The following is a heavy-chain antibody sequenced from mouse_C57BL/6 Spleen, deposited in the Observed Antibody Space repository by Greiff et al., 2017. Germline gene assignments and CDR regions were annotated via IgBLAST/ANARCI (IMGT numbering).Heavy chain of an antibody. CDR3: ARGVGHWYFDV. V-gene: IGHV1-4*01. CDR2: INPSSGYT. CDR1: GYTFTSYT. Sequence: QVQLKQSGAELARPGASVKMSSCKASGYTFTSYTMHWVKQRPGQGLEWIGYINPSSGYTKYNQKFKDKATLTADKSSSTAYMQLSSLTSEDSAVYYCARGVGHWYFDVWGTGTTVTVSS. D-gene: IGHD4-1*01. J-gene: IGHJ1*03.